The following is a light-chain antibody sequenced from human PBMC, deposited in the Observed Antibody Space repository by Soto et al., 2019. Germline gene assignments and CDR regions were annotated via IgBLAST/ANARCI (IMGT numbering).Light chain of an antibody. CDR3: QQSGSSPT. Sequence: DIVFTQSPGTVSLSPGETATLSCRASQSVSSSYLAWYQQKPGQAPRLLIYGASSRATGIPDRFSGSGSGTDFTLTISRLEPEDFAVYYCQQSGSSPTFGQGTRLEIK. J-gene: IGKJ5*01. V-gene: IGKV3-20*01. CDR1: QSVSSSY. CDR2: GAS.